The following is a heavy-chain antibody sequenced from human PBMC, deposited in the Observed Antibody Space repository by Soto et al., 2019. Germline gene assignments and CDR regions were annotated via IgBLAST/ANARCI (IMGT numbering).Heavy chain of an antibody. CDR1: GHSITGTN. CDR2: MYNTGST. CDR3: ARDLWGYCGTDCYPLDV. D-gene: IGHD2-21*02. Sequence: SVTLSLTCTISGHSITGTNGSCIRHPPGKGLEWIGYMYNTGSTVYNPSFKSRVTISVDTSKNQFSLKLNSVTAADTAVYYCARDLWGYCGTDCYPLDVWGQGTTVS. V-gene: IGHV4-59*01. J-gene: IGHJ6*02.